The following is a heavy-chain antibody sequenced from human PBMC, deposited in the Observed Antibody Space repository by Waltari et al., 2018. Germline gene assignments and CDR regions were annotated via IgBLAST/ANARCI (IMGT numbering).Heavy chain of an antibody. J-gene: IGHJ4*02. CDR1: GYTFMDYF. Sequence: EVELVQSGAEVKKPGATVKISCKASGYTFMDYFMHWGQQAPGKGLEWMGRIDPEDGETVYSEKFQSRVTITADTSTDTAYMELSSLTSGDTAVYYCAPLPGGSGQTFDYWGQGTLVTVSS. V-gene: IGHV1-69-2*01. CDR3: APLPGGSGQTFDY. CDR2: IDPEDGET. D-gene: IGHD3-10*01.